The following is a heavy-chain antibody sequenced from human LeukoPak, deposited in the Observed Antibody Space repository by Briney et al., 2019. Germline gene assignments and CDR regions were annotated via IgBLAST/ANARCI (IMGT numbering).Heavy chain of an antibody. D-gene: IGHD3-22*01. CDR3: ARTLDSRGYYRNDAFDI. V-gene: IGHV1-69*05. Sequence: SVKVSCKASGGTFSSYAISWVRQAPGQGLEWMGGIIPIFGTANYAQKFQGRVTITTDESTSTAYMELSSLRSEDTAVYYCARTLDSRGYYRNDAFDIWGQGTMVTVSS. CDR2: IIPIFGTA. CDR1: GGTFSSYA. J-gene: IGHJ3*02.